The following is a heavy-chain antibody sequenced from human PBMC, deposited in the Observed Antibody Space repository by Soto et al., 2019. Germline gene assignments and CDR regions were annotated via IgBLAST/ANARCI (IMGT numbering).Heavy chain of an antibody. CDR3: ASTSMVRGVVFDY. J-gene: IGHJ4*02. CDR2: IYYSGST. Sequence: SETLSLTCTVSGGSISSYYWSWIRQPPGKGLEWIGYIYYSGSTNYNPSLKSRVTISVDTSKNQFSLKLSSVTAADTAVYYCASTSMVRGVVFDYWGQGTLVTVSS. D-gene: IGHD3-10*01. CDR1: GGSISSYY. V-gene: IGHV4-59*01.